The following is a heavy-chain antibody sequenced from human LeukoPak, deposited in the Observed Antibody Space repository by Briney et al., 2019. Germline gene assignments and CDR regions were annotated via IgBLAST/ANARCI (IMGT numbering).Heavy chain of an antibody. V-gene: IGHV3-30-3*01. J-gene: IGHJ4*02. Sequence: GGSLRLSCAASGFTFSSYAMHWVRQAPGKGLEWVAVISYDGSNKYYADSVKGRFTISRDNSKNTLYLQMNSLRAEDTAVYYCARALVGSFYYFDYWGQGTLVTVSS. CDR2: ISYDGSNK. CDR3: ARALVGSFYYFDY. D-gene: IGHD1-26*01. CDR1: GFTFSSYA.